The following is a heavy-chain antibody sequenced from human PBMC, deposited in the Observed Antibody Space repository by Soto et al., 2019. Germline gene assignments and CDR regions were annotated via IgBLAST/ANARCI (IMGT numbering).Heavy chain of an antibody. CDR3: ARDFPRDLGSFDS. CDR2: FGGNKK. CDR1: GFIFSDFG. J-gene: IGHJ4*02. Sequence: QVQLVESGGGVVQPGMSLGLSCAASGFIFSDFGMHWVRQAPGKGLDWVAGFGGNKKYYVDSVKGRFTISRDNSKNTLYLQMNSLRAEDTAVYYCARDFPRDLGSFDSWGQGTLVTVSS. V-gene: IGHV3-33*01.